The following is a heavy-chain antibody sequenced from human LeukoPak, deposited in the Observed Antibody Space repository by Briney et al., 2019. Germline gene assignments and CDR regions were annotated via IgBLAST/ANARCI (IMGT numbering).Heavy chain of an antibody. CDR3: ARDLPPYYGSGSYDYYYYGMDV. J-gene: IGHJ6*04. D-gene: IGHD3-10*01. CDR2: IYYSGST. Sequence: SETLSLTCTVSGGSISSGDYYWSWIRQPPGKGLERIGYIYYSGSTYYNPSLKSRVTISVDTSKNQFSLKLSSVTAADTAVYYCARDLPPYYGSGSYDYYYYGMDVWGKGTTVTVSS. CDR1: GGSISSGDYY. V-gene: IGHV4-30-4*01.